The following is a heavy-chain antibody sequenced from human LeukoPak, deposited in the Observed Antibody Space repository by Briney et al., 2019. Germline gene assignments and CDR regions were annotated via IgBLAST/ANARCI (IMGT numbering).Heavy chain of an antibody. CDR3: ATYLGYCSSSSCYGISGGRPARDY. Sequence: GGSVTVSCAASRFTFSGYATHWVRQAPGKGLEWVAGTSGSGCSTYYAHNVKGRFTISRDNSKNTLYLQMNSLRADDTAVYYWATYLGYCSSSSCYGISGGRPARDYWGQVTLVTVS. J-gene: IGHJ4*02. CDR1: RFTFSGYA. CDR2: TSGSGCST. D-gene: IGHD2-2*03. V-gene: IGHV3-23*01.